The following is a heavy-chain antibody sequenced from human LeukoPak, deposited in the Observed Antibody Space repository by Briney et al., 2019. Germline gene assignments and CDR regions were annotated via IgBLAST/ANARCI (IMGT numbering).Heavy chain of an antibody. CDR2: IRYDGSNK. J-gene: IGHJ4*02. V-gene: IGHV3-30*02. D-gene: IGHD6-13*01. CDR1: GFTFSSYG. CDR3: AKDGGGYSSSCAYYFDY. Sequence: GGSLRLSCAASGFTFSSYGMHWVRQAPGKGLEWVAFIRYDGSNKCYADSVKGRFTISRDNSKNTLYLQMNSLRAEDTAVYYCAKDGGGYSSSCAYYFDYWGQGTLVTVSS.